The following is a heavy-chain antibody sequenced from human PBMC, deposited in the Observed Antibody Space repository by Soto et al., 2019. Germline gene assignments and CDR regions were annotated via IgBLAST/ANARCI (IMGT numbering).Heavy chain of an antibody. J-gene: IGHJ6*02. CDR3: TYGYSGYDLYYYYGMDV. CDR2: IRSKANSYAT. V-gene: IGHV3-73*01. D-gene: IGHD5-12*01. Sequence: PGGSLRLSCAASGFTFSGSAMHWVRQASGKGLERVGRIRSKANSYATAYAASVKGRFTISRDDSKNTAYLQMNSLKTEDTAVNYCTYGYSGYDLYYYYGMDVWGQGTTVTVSS. CDR1: GFTFSGSA.